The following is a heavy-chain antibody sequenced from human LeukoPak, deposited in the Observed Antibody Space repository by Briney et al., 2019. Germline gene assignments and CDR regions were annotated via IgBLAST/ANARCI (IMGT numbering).Heavy chain of an antibody. CDR2: INPNSGGT. CDR3: ARDVAITFGGVIVIQDY. CDR1: GYTFTGYY. V-gene: IGHV1-2*02. J-gene: IGHJ4*02. D-gene: IGHD3-16*02. Sequence: GASVKVSCKASGYTFTGYYMHWVRQAPGQGLEWMGWINPNSGGTNYAQKFQGRVTMTRDTSISTAYMELSRLRSDDTAVYYCARDVAITFGGVIVIQDYWGQGTLVTVSS.